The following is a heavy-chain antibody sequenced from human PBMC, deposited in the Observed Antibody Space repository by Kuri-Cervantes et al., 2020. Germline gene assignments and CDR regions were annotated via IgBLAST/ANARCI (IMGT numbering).Heavy chain of an antibody. CDR3: ARSEYSVVGY. CDR1: GFTFSSYA. V-gene: IGHV4-34*09. CDR2: INYSGTT. J-gene: IGHJ4*02. Sequence: SCAASGFTFSSYAMSWVRQAPGKGLEWIGNINYSGTTYYTPSLKSRVTISVDTSKNQFSLKLSSVTAADTAVYYCARSEYSVVGYWGQGTLVTVSS. D-gene: IGHD6-6*01.